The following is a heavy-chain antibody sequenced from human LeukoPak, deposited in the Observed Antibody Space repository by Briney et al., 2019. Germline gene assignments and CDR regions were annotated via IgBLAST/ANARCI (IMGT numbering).Heavy chain of an antibody. V-gene: IGHV3-48*03. D-gene: IGHD3-10*01. CDR3: ARSAFGGKAHCLDY. CDR2: ISTGGSTI. CDR1: GFTFSSYE. Sequence: PGGSLRLSCAASGFTFSSYEMIWVRQAPGKGLEWVAYISTGGSTIYYADSVKGRFTISRDNAKNSLYLQMNSLRAEDTAAYYCARSAFGGKAHCLDYWGQGALVTVSS. J-gene: IGHJ4*02.